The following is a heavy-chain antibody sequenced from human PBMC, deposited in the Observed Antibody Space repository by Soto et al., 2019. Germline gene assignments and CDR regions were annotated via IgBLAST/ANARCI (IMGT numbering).Heavy chain of an antibody. CDR3: ARDGIASRYYYGGWFDT. Sequence: ASVKVSCKASGYTFTSYGISWVRQAPGQGLEWMGWISAYNGNTNYAQKLQGRVTMTTDTSTSTAYMELRSLRSDDTAVYYCARDGIASRYYYGGWFDTWGQGTLVTVSS. V-gene: IGHV1-18*01. J-gene: IGHJ5*02. D-gene: IGHD3-22*01. CDR1: GYTFTSYG. CDR2: ISAYNGNT.